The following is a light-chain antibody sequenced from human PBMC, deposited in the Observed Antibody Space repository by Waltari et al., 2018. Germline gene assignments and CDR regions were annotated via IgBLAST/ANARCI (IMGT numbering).Light chain of an antibody. J-gene: IGLJ1*01. CDR3: SSYTASSTLYV. Sequence: QSALSQPASVSGSPGQSLTIPCTGTSTDLGDYDFVSWYQQHPSRPPKLMIYDATKRPSGISHRFSGSKSGTTASLRISGLQADDEADYYCSSYTASSTLYVCGGGTKLTVL. V-gene: IGLV2-14*03. CDR1: STDLGDYDF. CDR2: DAT.